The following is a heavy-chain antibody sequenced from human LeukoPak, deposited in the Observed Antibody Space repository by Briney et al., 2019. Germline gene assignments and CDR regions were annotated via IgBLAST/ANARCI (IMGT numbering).Heavy chain of an antibody. Sequence: GGSLRLSCAASGFTFSSYSMNWVRQAPGKGLEWVSSISSSSSYIYYADLVKGRFTISRDNAKNSLYLQMNSLRAEDTAVYYCASAGEWELRIDYWGQGTLVTVSS. CDR3: ASAGEWELRIDY. J-gene: IGHJ4*02. CDR1: GFTFSSYS. CDR2: ISSSSSYI. D-gene: IGHD1-26*01. V-gene: IGHV3-21*01.